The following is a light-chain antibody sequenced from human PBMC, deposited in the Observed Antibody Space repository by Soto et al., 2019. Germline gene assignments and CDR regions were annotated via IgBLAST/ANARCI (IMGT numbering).Light chain of an antibody. CDR2: NNN. V-gene: IGLV1-44*01. CDR3: ATWDDDLYTPR. J-gene: IGLJ2*01. Sequence: QSLLTQARSVSRTPGHSFTISFSVTSSNIESNWVYWYQQLPGTAPKILIYNNNQRPSGVSDRLCGSKCGNSDSLAITGLPPYDEADYYCATWDDDLYTPRIGGGTK. CDR1: SSNIESNW.